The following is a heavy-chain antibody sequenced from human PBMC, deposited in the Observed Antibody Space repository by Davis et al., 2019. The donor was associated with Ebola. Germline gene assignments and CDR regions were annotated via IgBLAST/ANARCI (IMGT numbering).Heavy chain of an antibody. CDR1: GFTFSNAW. CDR2: IKSKADGGTT. D-gene: IGHD3-10*01. Sequence: GESLKISCAASGFTFSNAWMSWVRQAPGKGLQWVGRIKSKADGGTTEYAAPVKGRFTISRDDSKNTLYLQMNSLKTEDTAVYYCVRGVRGWRYYGMDVWGQGTTVTVSS. J-gene: IGHJ6*02. V-gene: IGHV3-15*01. CDR3: VRGVRGWRYYGMDV.